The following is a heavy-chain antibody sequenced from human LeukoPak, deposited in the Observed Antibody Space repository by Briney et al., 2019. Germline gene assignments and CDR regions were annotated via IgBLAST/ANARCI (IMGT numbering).Heavy chain of an antibody. CDR1: GFTFGYHG. J-gene: IGHJ4*02. D-gene: IGHD3-16*01. CDR3: ACLGGVSAWAFDY. CDR2: IYYDGSEQ. V-gene: IGHV3-33*01. Sequence: PGRSLRLSCAASGFTFGYHGMNWVRQAPGKGLEWVALIYYDGSEQYYADSVKGQFTISRDNSKNTVDLQMNSLRAEDTALYFCACLGGVSAWAFDYWGQGILVTVSS.